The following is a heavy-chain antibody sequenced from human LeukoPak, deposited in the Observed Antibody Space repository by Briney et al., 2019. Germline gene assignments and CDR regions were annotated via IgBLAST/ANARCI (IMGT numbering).Heavy chain of an antibody. V-gene: IGHV3-33*08. CDR3: ARDKSTSCYYFDY. CDR1: GFTFSSHG. J-gene: IGHJ4*02. CDR2: IWYDGSYK. D-gene: IGHD2-2*01. Sequence: GGSLRLSCEASGFTFSSHGMHWVRQAPGKGLEWVAVIWYDGSYKYYADSVKGRFTISRDNSNSTLYLQMNSLRAEDTAVYYCARDKSTSCYYFDYWGQGALVTVS.